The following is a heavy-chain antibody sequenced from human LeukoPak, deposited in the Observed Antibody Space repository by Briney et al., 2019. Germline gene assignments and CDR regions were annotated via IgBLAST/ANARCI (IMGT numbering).Heavy chain of an antibody. Sequence: GGSLRLSCAASGFTVSTNYMSWVRQAPGKGLEWVSVIYSGGSTYYADSVRGRFTISRDNSKNTLYLQMNSLRAEDTAVYYCAKDPRWEPPLLVYWGQGTLVTVSS. CDR2: IYSGGST. J-gene: IGHJ4*02. D-gene: IGHD1-26*01. CDR1: GFTVSTNY. V-gene: IGHV3-66*01. CDR3: AKDPRWEPPLLVY.